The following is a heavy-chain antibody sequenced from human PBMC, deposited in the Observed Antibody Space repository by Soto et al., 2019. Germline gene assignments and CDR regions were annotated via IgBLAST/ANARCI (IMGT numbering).Heavy chain of an antibody. CDR3: ARQVGYCSSTSCLHFDY. J-gene: IGHJ4*02. D-gene: IGHD2-2*01. V-gene: IGHV4-39*01. Sequence: SETLSLTCTVSGGSISSSSYYWGWIRQHQGKGLEWIGSIYYSGSTYYNPSLKSRVTISVDTSKNQFSLKLSSVTAADTAVYYCARQVGYCSSTSCLHFDYCGQGTPVTVSS. CDR1: GGSISSSSYY. CDR2: IYYSGST.